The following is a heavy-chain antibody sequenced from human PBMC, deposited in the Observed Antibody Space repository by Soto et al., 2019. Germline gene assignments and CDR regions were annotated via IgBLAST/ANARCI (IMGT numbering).Heavy chain of an antibody. CDR1: GGSVSSDNYY. V-gene: IGHV4-61*01. Sequence: QVHLQESGPGLVKPSETLSLTCTVSGGSVSSDNYYWTWIRQPPGKGLEWIGYIYYSGSNNYNPSLKSRVPISVDTSKNQFSLKLSSVTAADTAVYYCARDCMVTYYYYLMDVWGQGTTVTVSS. CDR2: IYYSGSN. D-gene: IGHD5-18*01. CDR3: ARDCMVTYYYYLMDV. J-gene: IGHJ6*02.